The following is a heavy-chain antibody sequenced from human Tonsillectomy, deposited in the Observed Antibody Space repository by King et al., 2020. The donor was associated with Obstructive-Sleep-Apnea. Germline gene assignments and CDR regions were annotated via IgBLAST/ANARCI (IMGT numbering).Heavy chain of an antibody. CDR3: ARYMGFGVVKGIDY. D-gene: IGHD3-3*01. J-gene: IGHJ4*02. CDR1: GYSFTTYW. Sequence: VQLVQSGVEVKKPGASLKISCKGSGYSFTTYWIGWVRQLPGKGLEWMGFIYPDDSDTRYSPSFQGQVTISADKSINTAYLQWSSLKASDTAIYYCARYMGFGVVKGIDYWGQGSLVTVSS. CDR2: IYPDDSDT. V-gene: IGHV5-51*01.